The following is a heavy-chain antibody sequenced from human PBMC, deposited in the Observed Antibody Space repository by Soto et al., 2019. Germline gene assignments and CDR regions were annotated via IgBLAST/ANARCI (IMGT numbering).Heavy chain of an antibody. V-gene: IGHV4-34*01. CDR1: GGSFSGYY. CDR2: INHSGST. D-gene: IGHD3-10*01. J-gene: IGHJ4*02. CDR3: ARRFFRQKQIDY. Sequence: QVQLQQWGAGLLKPSETLSLTCAVYGGSFSGYYWSWIRQPPGKGLEWIGEINHSGSTNYNPSLKSQVTMSVATSKNQFSLKLSSVTAADTAVYYCARRFFRQKQIDYWGQGTLVTVSS.